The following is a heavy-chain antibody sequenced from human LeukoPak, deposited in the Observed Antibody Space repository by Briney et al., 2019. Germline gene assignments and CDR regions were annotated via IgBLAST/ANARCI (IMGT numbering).Heavy chain of an antibody. CDR3: ARGRGSLDL. D-gene: IGHD3-10*01. J-gene: IGHJ2*01. Sequence: GRSLRLSCAASGFTFSSYGMHWVRQAPGKGLEWVAVISFDGSNKYYADSVKGRFTISGDNSKNTLYLQMNSLRSDDTAVYYCARGRGSLDLWGRGTLVTVSS. CDR2: ISFDGSNK. CDR1: GFTFSSYG. V-gene: IGHV3-30*03.